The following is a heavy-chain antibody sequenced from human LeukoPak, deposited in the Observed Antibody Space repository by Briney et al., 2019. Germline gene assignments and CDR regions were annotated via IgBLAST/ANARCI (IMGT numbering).Heavy chain of an antibody. D-gene: IGHD3-10*01. V-gene: IGHV3-30*02. J-gene: IGHJ6*02. Sequence: GGSLRLSCAASGFTFSNYWMSWVRQAPGKGLEWVAFIRYDGSNKYYADSVKGRFTISRDNSKNTLYLQMNSLRAEDTAVYYCAKVLYGSGGYYGFGPYYYGMDVWGQGTTVTVSS. CDR3: AKVLYGSGGYYGFGPYYYGMDV. CDR1: GFTFSNYW. CDR2: IRYDGSNK.